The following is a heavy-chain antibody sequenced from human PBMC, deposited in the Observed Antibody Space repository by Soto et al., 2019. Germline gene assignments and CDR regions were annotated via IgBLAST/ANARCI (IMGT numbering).Heavy chain of an antibody. CDR3: ATDRTIFGVENFDY. V-gene: IGHV3-30*03. J-gene: IGHJ4*02. CDR2: ISYDGSNK. D-gene: IGHD3-3*01. CDR1: GFTFSSYG. Sequence: QVQLVESGGGVVQPGRSLRLSCAASGFTFSSYGMHWVRQAPGKGLEWVAVISYDGSNKYYADSVKGRFTISRDNSKNTLYLQMNSLRAEDTAVYYCATDRTIFGVENFDYWGQGTLVTVSS.